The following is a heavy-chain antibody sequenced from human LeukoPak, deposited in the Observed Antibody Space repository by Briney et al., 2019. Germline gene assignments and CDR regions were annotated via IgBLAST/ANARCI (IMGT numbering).Heavy chain of an antibody. V-gene: IGHV5-51*01. CDR3: ARRQTPDYGDPRGAFDI. Sequence: GESLKISCKGSGYSFTSYWIGWVRQMPGKGLEWMGIIYPGDSDTRYSPSFQGQVTISADKSISTAYLQWSGLKASDTAMYYCARRQTPDYGDPRGAFDIWGQGTMVTVX. J-gene: IGHJ3*02. CDR1: GYSFTSYW. CDR2: IYPGDSDT. D-gene: IGHD4-17*01.